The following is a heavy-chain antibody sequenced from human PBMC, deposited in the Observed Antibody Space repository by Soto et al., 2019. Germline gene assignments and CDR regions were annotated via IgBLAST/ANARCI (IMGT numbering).Heavy chain of an antibody. CDR2: IYDTESA. V-gene: IGHV4-31*03. J-gene: IGHJ4*02. CDR3: ARASSSSSAADY. CDR1: GESSSSGGYY. D-gene: IGHD6-6*01. Sequence: PSETLSLTCSVAGESSSSGGYYWSWIRHLPGKGLEWIGYIYDTESAYYNPSLKSRVSISMDTSEDHFAMRLTSVTAADSAVYYCARASSSSSAADYWGQGLQVTVSS.